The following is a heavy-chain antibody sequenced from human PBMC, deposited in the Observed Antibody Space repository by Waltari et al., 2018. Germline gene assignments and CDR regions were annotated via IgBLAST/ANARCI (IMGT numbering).Heavy chain of an antibody. CDR3: TREVVPAATIVVNWFDP. V-gene: IGHV7-4-1*02. J-gene: IGHJ5*02. Sequence: QVQLVQSGTELKKPGASVKVSCTASGYTFTSYAIHWVRQAPGQGLELMGWIITSSGNLTYAQGFTGRFVFSLDTSVSTAYLQINNLQADDTAIYYCTREVVPAATIVVNWFDPWCQGTLVTVSS. CDR2: IITSSGNL. D-gene: IGHD2-2*01. CDR1: GYTFTSYA.